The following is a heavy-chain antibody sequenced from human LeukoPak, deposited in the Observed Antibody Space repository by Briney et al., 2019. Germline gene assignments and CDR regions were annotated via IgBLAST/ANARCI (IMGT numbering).Heavy chain of an antibody. CDR3: AKDPGVLLWFGELSI. CDR1: GFSFSSHA. V-gene: IGHV3-23*01. Sequence: GGSLRLSCAASGFSFSSHAMSWVRQAPGKGLEWVSGISGSGGSTYYADSVKGRFTISRDNSKNTLYLQMNSLRAEDTAVYYCAKDPGVLLWFGELSIWGQGTLVTVSS. CDR2: ISGSGGST. D-gene: IGHD3-10*01. J-gene: IGHJ4*02.